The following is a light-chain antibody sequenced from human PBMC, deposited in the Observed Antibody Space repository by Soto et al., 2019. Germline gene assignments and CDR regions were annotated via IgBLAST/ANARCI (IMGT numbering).Light chain of an antibody. CDR1: QSVSSSY. CDR3: QQFGGSPERT. J-gene: IGKJ1*01. CDR2: GAS. Sequence: EIVLTQSPGTLSLSPGERATLSCRASQSVSSSYLAWCQQKPGQAPRLLIYGASSRATGIPDRFSGSGSGTDFTLTISRLEPEDFAVYYCQQFGGSPERTFGQGTKVEIK. V-gene: IGKV3-20*01.